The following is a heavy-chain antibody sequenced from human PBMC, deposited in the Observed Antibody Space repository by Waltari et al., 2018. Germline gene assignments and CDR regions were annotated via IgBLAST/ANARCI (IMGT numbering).Heavy chain of an antibody. Sequence: EVQLVESGGDSVQPGGSLRLSCAVSGFTFIRSWMHWVRQDPGKGLVWVSRINRDGSTTTYADSVKGRFTISRDNAKNTLYLQMNSLRAEDTAVYYCAREIAVTGQYYFDYWGQGTLVTVSS. CDR3: AREIAVTGQYYFDY. V-gene: IGHV3-74*01. CDR2: INRDGSTT. J-gene: IGHJ4*02. D-gene: IGHD6-13*01. CDR1: GFTFIRSW.